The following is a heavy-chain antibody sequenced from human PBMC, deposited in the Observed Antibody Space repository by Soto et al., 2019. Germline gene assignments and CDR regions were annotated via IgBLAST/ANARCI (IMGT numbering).Heavy chain of an antibody. D-gene: IGHD3-22*01. CDR1: GGSISSSSYY. CDR2: IYSLGNT. Sequence: QMQLQESGPGLVKPSETLSLTCTVSGGSISSSSYYWGWIRQPPGQGLEWLGTIYSLGNTYYNPSLKSLVTISVDKSKRQLFLKPSSVTAPDTAVYYCARQIYDSSGYYYASWGQGTLVTVSS. V-gene: IGHV4-39*01. J-gene: IGHJ4*02. CDR3: ARQIYDSSGYYYAS.